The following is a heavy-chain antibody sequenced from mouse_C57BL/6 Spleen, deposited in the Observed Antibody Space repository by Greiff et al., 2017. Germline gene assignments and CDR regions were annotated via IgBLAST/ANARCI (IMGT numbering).Heavy chain of an antibody. Sequence: QVQLQQSGAELVRPGTSVKVSCKASGYAFTNYLIEWVKQRPGQGLEWIGVSNPGSGGTNYNEKFKGKATLTADKSSSTAYMQLSSLTSEDSAVYFCARDDGYSAWFAYWGQGTLVTVSA. CDR3: ARDDGYSAWFAY. V-gene: IGHV1-54*01. D-gene: IGHD2-3*01. J-gene: IGHJ3*01. CDR1: GYAFTNYL. CDR2: SNPGSGGT.